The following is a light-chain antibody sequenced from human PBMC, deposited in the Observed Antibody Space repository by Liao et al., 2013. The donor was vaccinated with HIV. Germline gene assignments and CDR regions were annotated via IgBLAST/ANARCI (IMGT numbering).Light chain of an antibody. J-gene: IGLJ2*01. V-gene: IGLV3-21*01. Sequence: SYELTQPPSVSVAPGKTARITCGGSNIGRKSVHWYQQKPGQAPVLVIYYDSDRPSGIPERFSGSNSGNTATLTISRVEAGDEADYYCQAWDSSVDVVFGGGTKLTVL. CDR2: YDS. CDR3: QAWDSSVDVV. CDR1: NIGRKS.